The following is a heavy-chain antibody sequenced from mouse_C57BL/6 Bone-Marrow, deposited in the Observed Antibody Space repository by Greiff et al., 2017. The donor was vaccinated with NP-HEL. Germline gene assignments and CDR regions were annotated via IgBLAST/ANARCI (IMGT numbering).Heavy chain of an antibody. CDR1: GYTFTSYT. Sequence: QVHVKQSGAELARPGASVKMSCKASGYTFTSYTMHWVKQRPGQGLEWIGYINPSSGYTKYNQKFKDKATLTADKSSSTAYMQLSSLTSEDSAVYYCARTPLLLWGQGTTLTVSS. CDR3: ARTPLLL. D-gene: IGHD2-10*01. V-gene: IGHV1-4*01. J-gene: IGHJ2*01. CDR2: INPSSGYT.